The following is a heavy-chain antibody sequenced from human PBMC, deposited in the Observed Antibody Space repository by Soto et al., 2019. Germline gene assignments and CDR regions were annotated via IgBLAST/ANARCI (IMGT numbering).Heavy chain of an antibody. CDR2: INAGNGNT. D-gene: IGHD3-10*01. CDR1: GYTFTSYA. CDR3: ARAPPLWFGELVD. V-gene: IGHV1-3*01. J-gene: IGHJ4*02. Sequence: ASVKVSCKASGYTFTSYAMHWVRQAPGQRLEWMGWINAGNGNTKYSQKFQGWVTMTRDTSISTAYMELSRLRSDDTAVYYCARAPPLWFGELVDWGQGTLVTVSS.